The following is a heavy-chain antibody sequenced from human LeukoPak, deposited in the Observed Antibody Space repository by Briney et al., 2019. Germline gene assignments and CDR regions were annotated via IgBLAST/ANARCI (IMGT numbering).Heavy chain of an antibody. V-gene: IGHV4-38-2*02. CDR3: ARRDGYNWGKSNIWLYYFDY. J-gene: IGHJ4*02. D-gene: IGHD5-24*01. CDR1: GYSISSGYY. CDR2: IYHSGST. Sequence: SETLSLTCTVSGYSISSGYYWGWIRQPPGKGLGWIGSIYHSGSTYYSPSLKSRVTISVDTSKNQFSLKLSSVTAADTAVYYCARRDGYNWGKSNIWLYYFDYWGQGTLVTVSS.